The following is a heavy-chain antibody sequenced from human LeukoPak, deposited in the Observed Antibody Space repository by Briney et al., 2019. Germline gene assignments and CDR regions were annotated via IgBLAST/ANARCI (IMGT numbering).Heavy chain of an antibody. CDR2: ISSSSSTI. V-gene: IGHV3-48*02. J-gene: IGHJ4*02. Sequence: KPSETLSLTCTVSGGSISSSRYYWGWVRQAPGKGLEWVSYISSSSSTIYYADSVKGRFTISRDSAKNSLYLQMNSLRDEDTAVYYCARGGLEWLSYWGQGTLVTVSS. D-gene: IGHD6-19*01. CDR1: GGSISSSRYY. CDR3: ARGGLEWLSY.